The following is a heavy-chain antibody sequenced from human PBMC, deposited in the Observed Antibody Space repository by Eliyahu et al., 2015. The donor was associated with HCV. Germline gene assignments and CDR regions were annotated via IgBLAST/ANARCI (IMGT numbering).Heavy chain of an antibody. CDR2: ISAYNGNT. D-gene: IGHD3-3*01. V-gene: IGHV1-18*04. Sequence: QVQLVQSGAEVKRPGASVKVSCKASGYTFRSYGINWVRQAPGQGLEWMGWISAYNGNTNYAQKVQGRVTMTTDTSTSTAYMELRRLRSEDTAVYYCARGYDSDYYGMDVWGQGTTVTVSS. J-gene: IGHJ6*02. CDR1: GYTFRSYG. CDR3: ARGYDSDYYGMDV.